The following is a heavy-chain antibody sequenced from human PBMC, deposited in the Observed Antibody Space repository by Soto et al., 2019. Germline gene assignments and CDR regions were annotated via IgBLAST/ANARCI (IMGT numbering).Heavy chain of an antibody. CDR1: GFSLTTSGVA. CDR3: AHRPTSTEDFYFDY. J-gene: IGHJ4*02. CDR2: IYWNDDE. Sequence: QITLTESGPTLVTPTQTLTLTCSFSGFSLTTSGVAVGWFRQPPGKAPEWLALIYWNDDERYSPSLRSRLIVTGDSSKNQVVLTLADVDAADSGTYYCAHRPTSTEDFYFDYWGQGTLVTVSS. V-gene: IGHV2-5*01.